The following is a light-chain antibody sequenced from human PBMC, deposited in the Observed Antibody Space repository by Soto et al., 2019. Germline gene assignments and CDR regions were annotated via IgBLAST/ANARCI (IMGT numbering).Light chain of an antibody. Sequence: DIVMTQSLDSLAVSLGERATINCKSSQSVLYSSNNKNYLAWYQQKPGQPTKLLIYWASTRESGVPDRFSGSGSGTDFTLTISSLQAEDVAVYYCQQYYSTPYTFGQGTKLEIK. J-gene: IGKJ2*01. CDR3: QQYYSTPYT. CDR1: QSVLYSSNNKNY. CDR2: WAS. V-gene: IGKV4-1*01.